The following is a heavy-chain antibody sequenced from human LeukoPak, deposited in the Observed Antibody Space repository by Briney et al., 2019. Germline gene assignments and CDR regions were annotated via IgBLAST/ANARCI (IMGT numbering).Heavy chain of an antibody. D-gene: IGHD3/OR15-3a*01. CDR1: GYSISSGYY. CDR2: IYHSGST. Sequence: PSETLSLTCTVSGYSISSGYYWGWIRQPPGKGLEWIGSIYHSGSTYYNPSLKSRVTISVDTSKNQFSLKLSSVTAADTAVYYCARDLNPSIPFLDHDAFDIWGQGTMVTVSS. J-gene: IGHJ3*02. V-gene: IGHV4-38-2*02. CDR3: ARDLNPSIPFLDHDAFDI.